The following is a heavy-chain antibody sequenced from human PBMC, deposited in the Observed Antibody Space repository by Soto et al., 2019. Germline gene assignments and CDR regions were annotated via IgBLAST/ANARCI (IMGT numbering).Heavy chain of an antibody. D-gene: IGHD3-3*01. V-gene: IGHV4-30-2*01. J-gene: IGHJ5*02. CDR2: IYHSGAT. CDR1: GASISSGYYS. Sequence: SETLSLTCTVSGASISSGYYSWNWIRQPPGKGLEWIGYIYHSGATYYSPSFEGQVTISVDRSKNQFSLKLTSVTAADTAVYFCARSTISKPGGWFAPWGQGTLVTVSS. CDR3: ARSTISKPGGWFAP.